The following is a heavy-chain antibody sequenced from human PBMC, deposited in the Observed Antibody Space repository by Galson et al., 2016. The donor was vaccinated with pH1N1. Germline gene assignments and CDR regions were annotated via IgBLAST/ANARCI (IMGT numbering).Heavy chain of an antibody. D-gene: IGHD2-15*01. V-gene: IGHV3-74*01. CDR2: IDNDGRGT. CDR3: ARKWWGIDD. Sequence: SLRLSCAASGFPFSDYWMHWVRQAPGKGLVWVARIDNDGRGTSHADSVRGRFAISRDNAENMLYLQMNSLRTDDTAVYYCARKWWGIDDWGQGALVTVSS. CDR1: GFPFSDYW. J-gene: IGHJ4*02.